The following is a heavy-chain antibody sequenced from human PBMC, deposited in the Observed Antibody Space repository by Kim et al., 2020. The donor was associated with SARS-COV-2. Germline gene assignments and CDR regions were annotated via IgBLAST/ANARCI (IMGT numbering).Heavy chain of an antibody. CDR1: GYTFTSYD. J-gene: IGHJ6*03. V-gene: IGHV1-8*01. D-gene: IGHD2-21*01. Sequence: ASVKVSCKASGYTFTSYDINWVRQATGQGLEWMGWMNPNSGNTEYAQKFQGRVTMTRNTSISTAYMELSSLRSEDTAVYYCARGHLKSIVVVIAPRPNYYCMDVWGKGTTVTVSS. CDR3: ARGHLKSIVVVIAPRPNYYCMDV. CDR2: MNPNSGNT.